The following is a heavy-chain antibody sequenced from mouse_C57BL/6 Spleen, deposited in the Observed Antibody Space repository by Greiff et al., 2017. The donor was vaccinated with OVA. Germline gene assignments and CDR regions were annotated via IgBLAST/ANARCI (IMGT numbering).Heavy chain of an antibody. CDR2: IWSGGST. V-gene: IGHV2-5*01. CDR3: ANPSRSYEGFAY. J-gene: IGHJ3*01. D-gene: IGHD1-1*01. CDR1: GFSLTSYG. Sequence: VKLMESGPGLVQPSQSLSITCTVSGFSLTSYGVHWVRQSPGKGLEWLGVIWSGGSTDYNAAFMSRLSITKDNSKSQVFFKMNSLQADDTAIYYCANPSRSYEGFAYWGQGTLVTVSA.